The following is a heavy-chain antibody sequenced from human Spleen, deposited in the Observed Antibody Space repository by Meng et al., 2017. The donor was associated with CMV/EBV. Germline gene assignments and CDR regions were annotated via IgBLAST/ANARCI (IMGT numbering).Heavy chain of an antibody. Sequence: GGSLRLSCAASGFVFSSYNMNWVRQAPGKGLEWVASISSTGTYIYTADSLKGRFTISRDNAKNSLYLQMNSLRAEDTAVYYCARDPLLSSTSCSYHDAFDIWGQGTMVTVSS. CDR2: ISSTGTYI. CDR1: GFVFSSYN. V-gene: IGHV3-21*01. D-gene: IGHD2-2*01. J-gene: IGHJ3*02. CDR3: ARDPLLSSTSCSYHDAFDI.